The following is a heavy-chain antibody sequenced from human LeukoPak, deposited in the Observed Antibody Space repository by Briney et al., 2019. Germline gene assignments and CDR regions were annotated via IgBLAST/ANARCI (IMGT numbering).Heavy chain of an antibody. D-gene: IGHD1-7*01. V-gene: IGHV3-23*01. CDR1: GFTFSSYG. CDR3: ARDLDNWNSGAFDI. CDR2: ISGSGGST. Sequence: PGGSLRLSCAASGFTFSSYGMSWVRQAPGKGLEWVSAISGSGGSTYYADSVKGRFTISRDNSKNTLYLQMNSLRAEDTAVYYCARDLDNWNSGAFDIWGQGTMVTVSS. J-gene: IGHJ3*02.